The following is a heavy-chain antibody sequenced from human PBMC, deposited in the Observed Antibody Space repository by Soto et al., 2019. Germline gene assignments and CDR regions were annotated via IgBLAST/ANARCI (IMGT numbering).Heavy chain of an antibody. J-gene: IGHJ4*02. CDR2: IDPRDSYP. V-gene: IGHV5-10-1*01. CDR1: GYSFTDYW. Sequence: PGESLKISCETSGYSFTDYWITWVRQMPGKGLEWMGKIDPRDSYPNYSPSIQGHVTISIDKSSSTSYLQWSSLKASDTAMYYCARHSPHTGSYYAFFDYWGQGTKVTVSS. D-gene: IGHD1-26*01. CDR3: ARHSPHTGSYYAFFDY.